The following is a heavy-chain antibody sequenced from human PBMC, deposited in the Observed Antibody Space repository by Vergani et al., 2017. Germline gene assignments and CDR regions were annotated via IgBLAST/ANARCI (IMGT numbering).Heavy chain of an antibody. V-gene: IGHV4-59*01. CDR2: IYYRGST. CDR3: ARDSAIKYYDILTGYNWFDP. CDR1: GGSISSYY. D-gene: IGHD3-9*01. J-gene: IGHJ5*02. Sequence: QVQLQESGPGLVKPSETLSLTCTVSGGSISSYYWSWIRQPPGKGLEWIGYIYYRGSTNYNPSLKSRVTISVDTSKNQFSLKLSSVTAADTAVYYCARDSAIKYYDILTGYNWFDPWGQGTLVTVSS.